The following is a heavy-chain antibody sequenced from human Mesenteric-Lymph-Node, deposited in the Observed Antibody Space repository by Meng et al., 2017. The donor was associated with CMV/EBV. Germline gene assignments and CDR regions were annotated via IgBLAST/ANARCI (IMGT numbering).Heavy chain of an antibody. CDR3: ARDSVVADY. V-gene: IGHV3-33*01. Sequence: GGSLRLSCAASGFPFRSYDMHWVRQAPGKGLEWVGLIRDDGSDTYYADSVRGRFTISRDNSKNTVYLQMDSLRTEDTAVYYCARDSVVADYWGQGTLVTVSS. D-gene: IGHD2-21*01. J-gene: IGHJ4*02. CDR1: GFPFRSYD. CDR2: IRDDGSDT.